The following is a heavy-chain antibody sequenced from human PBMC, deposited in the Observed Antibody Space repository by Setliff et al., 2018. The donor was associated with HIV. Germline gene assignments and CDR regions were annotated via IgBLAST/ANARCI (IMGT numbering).Heavy chain of an antibody. Sequence: TLSLTCAVSGGSISSSNWWSWVRQPPGKGLEWIGEIYHSGSTNYNPSLKTRLAMSLDTSSNQFSLKLRSVTAADTAVYYCARSGYCVGGTCYRGPLEYWGQGVLVTVSS. V-gene: IGHV4-4*02. J-gene: IGHJ4*02. CDR3: ARSGYCVGGTCYRGPLEY. CDR1: GGSISSSNW. D-gene: IGHD2-15*01. CDR2: IYHSGST.